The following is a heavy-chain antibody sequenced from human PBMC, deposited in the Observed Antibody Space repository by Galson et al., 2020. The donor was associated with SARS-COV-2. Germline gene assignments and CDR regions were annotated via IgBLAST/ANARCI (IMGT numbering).Heavy chain of an antibody. CDR2: ISGYNRNT. J-gene: IGHJ6*02. V-gene: IGHV1-18*01. CDR3: ARVNSGLYYYYDMDV. CDR1: GYSFTSYS. Sequence: ASVKVSCKASGYSFTSYSINWVRQAPGQGLEWVGWISGYNRNTRYAQNFQDRVTMTTDTSTSTAYMELRSLRSDDTAVYFCARVNSGLYYYYDMDVWGQGTTVTVSS.